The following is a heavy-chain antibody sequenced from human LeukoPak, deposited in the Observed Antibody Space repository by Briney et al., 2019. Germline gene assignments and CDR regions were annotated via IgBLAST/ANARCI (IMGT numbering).Heavy chain of an antibody. D-gene: IGHD3-22*01. V-gene: IGHV1-18*01. CDR3: ARDRNPYYDGSGYGYC. J-gene: IGHJ4*02. CDR1: GYTFSSYG. CDR2: ISAYNGKT. Sequence: ASVKVSCKASGYTFSSYGISWVRQAPGQGLEWMAWISAYNGKTNFARKFRGRVTMTTDTSTSTAYMELRSLRSDDTAIYYCARDRNPYYDGSGYGYCWGQGTLVTVSS.